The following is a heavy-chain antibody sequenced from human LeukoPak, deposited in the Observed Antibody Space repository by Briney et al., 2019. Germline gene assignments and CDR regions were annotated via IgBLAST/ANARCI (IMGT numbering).Heavy chain of an antibody. CDR3: ARARGIAVAGTYAFDI. V-gene: IGHV4-39*07. Sequence: SETLSLTCTVSSGSISTSNYYWGWVRQPPGKALEWIGNIFYSGSTYYNPSLKSRVTISVDTSKNQFSLKLSSVTAADTAVYYCARARGIAVAGTYAFDIWGQGTMVTVSS. CDR2: IFYSGST. D-gene: IGHD6-19*01. J-gene: IGHJ3*02. CDR1: SGSISTSNYY.